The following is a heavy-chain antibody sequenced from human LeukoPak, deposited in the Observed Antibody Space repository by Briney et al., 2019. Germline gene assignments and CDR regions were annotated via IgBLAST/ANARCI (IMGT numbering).Heavy chain of an antibody. J-gene: IGHJ4*02. V-gene: IGHV4-59*01. Sequence: SETLSLTCTVSGGSISSYYWNWIRQPPGKGLEWIGYIYYSGSTNYNPSLKSRVTISLDTSKNQFSLKLSSVTAADTAVYYCASISSSGFKTFDYWGQGTLVTVSS. CDR2: IYYSGST. CDR1: GGSISSYY. CDR3: ASISSSGFKTFDY. D-gene: IGHD6-6*01.